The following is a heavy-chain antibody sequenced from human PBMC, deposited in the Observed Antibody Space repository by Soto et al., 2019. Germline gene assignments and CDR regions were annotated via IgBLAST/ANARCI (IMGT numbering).Heavy chain of an antibody. CDR1: GFTFSSYG. CDR2: IWYDGSNK. V-gene: IGHV3-33*01. Sequence: QVQLVESGGGVVQPGRSLRLSCAASGFTFSSYGMHWVRQAPGKGLEWVAVIWYDGSNKYYADSVKGRFTISRDNSKNTLYLQMNSLRAEDTAVYYCARDPGKKRGWYKGWYFDLCGRGTLVTVSS. D-gene: IGHD6-19*01. CDR3: ARDPGKKRGWYKGWYFDL. J-gene: IGHJ2*01.